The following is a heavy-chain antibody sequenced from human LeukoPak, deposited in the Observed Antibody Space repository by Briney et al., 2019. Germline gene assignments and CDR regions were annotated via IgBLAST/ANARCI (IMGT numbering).Heavy chain of an antibody. D-gene: IGHD7-27*01. CDR3: ARELGSSDAFDI. J-gene: IGHJ3*02. CDR1: GFTFSSYG. CDR2: IWYDGSNK. V-gene: IGHV3-33*01. Sequence: GGSLRLSCAASGFTFSSYGMHWVRQAPGKGLEWVAVIWYDGSNKYYADSVKGRFTISRDNSKNTLYLQMNSLRAEDTAVYYCARELGSSDAFDIWGQGTTVTVSS.